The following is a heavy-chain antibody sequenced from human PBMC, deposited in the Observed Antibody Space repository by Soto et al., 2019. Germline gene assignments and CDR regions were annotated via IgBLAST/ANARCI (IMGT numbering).Heavy chain of an antibody. D-gene: IGHD5-12*01. CDR3: TTDRRRGYAPQFDF. Sequence: EVQLVESGGELVKPRGSLRLSCTASGFTFYNTWMSWVRQAPGKGLEWVGRVKSKTDGGATDYTAPVKGRFTISRDDSKTPLYLKMNGLQPDNPAVYYCTTDRRRGYAPQFDFGGQGTLVPVPS. V-gene: IGHV3-15*01. CDR1: GFTFYNTW. CDR2: VKSKTDGGAT. J-gene: IGHJ4*02.